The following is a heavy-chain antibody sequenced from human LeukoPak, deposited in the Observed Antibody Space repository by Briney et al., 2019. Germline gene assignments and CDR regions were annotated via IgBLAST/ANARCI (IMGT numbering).Heavy chain of an antibody. V-gene: IGHV3-23*01. J-gene: IGHJ4*02. D-gene: IGHD2-2*01. CDR1: GFTFSSYA. CDR2: ISGSGGST. CDR3: AKSRVVPAASSLFDY. Sequence: GGSLRLSCAASGFTFSSYAMSWVRQAPGKGLEWVSAISGSGGSTYYADSVKGRFTISRDNPKNTLYLQMNSLRAEDTAVYYCAKSRVVPAASSLFDYWGQGTLVTVSS.